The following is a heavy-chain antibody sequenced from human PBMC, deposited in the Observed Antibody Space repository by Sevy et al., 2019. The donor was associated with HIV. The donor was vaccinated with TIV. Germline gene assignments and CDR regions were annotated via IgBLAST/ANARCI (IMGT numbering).Heavy chain of an antibody. CDR2: ISGTGDYR. V-gene: IGHV3-23*01. D-gene: IGHD5-18*01. J-gene: IGHJ4*02. CDR3: AKKMGGGSGMAFLVDF. Sequence: RGSLRLSCAASGFTFNSFAMGWVRQAPGKGLDWISVISGTGDYRYYADSVKGRFTISRDNSKNTLFLQMNSLRAEDTAIFYCAKKMGGGSGMAFLVDFWGQGTLVTVSS. CDR1: GFTFNSFA.